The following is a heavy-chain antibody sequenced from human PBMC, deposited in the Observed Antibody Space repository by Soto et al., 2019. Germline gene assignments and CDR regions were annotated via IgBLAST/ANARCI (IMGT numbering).Heavy chain of an antibody. J-gene: IGHJ4*02. Sequence: PSETLSLTSTVSGGSISSGGYYWSWILQHPGKGLEWIGYIYYSGSTYYNPSLKSRVTISVDTSKNQFSLKLSSVTAADTAVYYCARDSSPVAGTFDYWGQGTLVTVSS. CDR1: GGSISSGGYY. V-gene: IGHV4-31*03. CDR3: ARDSSPVAGTFDY. CDR2: IYYSGST. D-gene: IGHD6-19*01.